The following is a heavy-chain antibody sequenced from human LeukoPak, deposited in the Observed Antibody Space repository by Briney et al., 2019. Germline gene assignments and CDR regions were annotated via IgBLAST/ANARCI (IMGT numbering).Heavy chain of an antibody. CDR2: ISYDGSNK. D-gene: IGHD2-21*02. V-gene: IGHV3-30-3*01. J-gene: IGHJ4*02. CDR1: GFTFSSYA. CDR3: ARDPPAYCGGDCYSYYFDY. Sequence: PGGSLRLSCAASGFTFSSYAMHWVRQAPGKGLEWVAVISYDGSNKYYADSVKGRFTISRDNSKNTLYLQMNSLRAEDTAVYYCARDPPAYCGGDCYSYYFDYWGQGTLVTVSS.